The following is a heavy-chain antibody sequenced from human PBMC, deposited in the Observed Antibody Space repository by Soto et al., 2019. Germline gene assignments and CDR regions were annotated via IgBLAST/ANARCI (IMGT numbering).Heavy chain of an antibody. CDR3: GRKSYIMNFGVDV. J-gene: IGHJ6*02. CDR2: ISISKGKT. D-gene: IGHD1-26*01. V-gene: IGHV1-18*01. Sequence: QVQLVQSGAEVKRPGASVKVSCKASGYTFRNYDVAWVRRAPGHGLEWMGWISISKGKTYYQESLQGRVTMTMDTGTTTAYMEVRLLRRDATAVYYCGRKSYIMNFGVDVWAEGTTVTFS. CDR1: GYTFRNYD.